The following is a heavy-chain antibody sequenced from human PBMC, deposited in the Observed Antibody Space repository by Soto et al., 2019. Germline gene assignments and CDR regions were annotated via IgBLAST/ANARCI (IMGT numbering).Heavy chain of an antibody. D-gene: IGHD1-26*01. CDR2: MYYTGKT. Sequence: QVQLQESGPGLVKPSQPLSLTCTVSGTTISSGDHYWSWIRQPPGKGLEWIGYMYYTGKTYYNTSLQSRITISVDTSKNQFSLKMTSVTAADTAMYFCARVYGRGDYFDFWGRGTRVSFSS. J-gene: IGHJ4*02. CDR3: ARVYGRGDYFDF. V-gene: IGHV4-30-4*01. CDR1: GTTISSGDHY.